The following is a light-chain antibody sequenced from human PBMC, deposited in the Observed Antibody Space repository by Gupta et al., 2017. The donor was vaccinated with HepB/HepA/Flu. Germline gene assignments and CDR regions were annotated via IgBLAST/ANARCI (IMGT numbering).Light chain of an antibody. CDR2: LEGSGSY. Sequence: QPVLTQSSSASASLGSSVKLTCTLSSGHSSYIIAWHQQQPGKAPRYLMKLEGSGSYNKGGGVPDRFSGSSSGADRYLTISNLQSEDEADYYCETWDINTHGGVFGGGTKLTVL. V-gene: IGLV4-60*03. J-gene: IGLJ2*01. CDR3: ETWDINTHGGV. CDR1: SGHSSYI.